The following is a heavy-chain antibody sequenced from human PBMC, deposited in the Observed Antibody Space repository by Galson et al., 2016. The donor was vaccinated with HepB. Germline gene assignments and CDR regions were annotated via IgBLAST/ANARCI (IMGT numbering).Heavy chain of an antibody. D-gene: IGHD3-10*01. J-gene: IGHJ4*02. CDR2: IYYAGST. V-gene: IGHV4-39*01. CDR1: DGSISNKNYY. Sequence: SETLSLTCSVSDGSISNKNYYWGWIRQSPGKGLEWIGSIYYAGSTYYNPSLKSRVALSVDASQNLFPLRLSSVTAADTAVYYCARHVPPDSYYGTGKYYNVFDYWGQGSLVTVSS. CDR3: ARHVPPDSYYGTGKYYNVFDY.